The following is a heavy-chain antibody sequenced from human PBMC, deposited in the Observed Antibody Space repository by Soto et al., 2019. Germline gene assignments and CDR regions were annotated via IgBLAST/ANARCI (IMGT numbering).Heavy chain of an antibody. CDR1: GYTFTSYY. Sequence: ASVKVSCKASGYTFTSYYMHWVRQAPGQGLEWMGIINPSGGSTSYAQKFQGRVTMTRDTSTSTVYMELSSLRSEDTAVYYCARSVGDYGIDGDAFDIWGQGIMVTVSS. CDR2: INPSGGST. D-gene: IGHD4-17*01. V-gene: IGHV1-46*01. CDR3: ARSVGDYGIDGDAFDI. J-gene: IGHJ3*02.